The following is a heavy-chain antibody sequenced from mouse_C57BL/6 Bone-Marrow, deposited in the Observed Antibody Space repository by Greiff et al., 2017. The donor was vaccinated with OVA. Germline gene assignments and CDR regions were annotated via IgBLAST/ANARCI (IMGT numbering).Heavy chain of an antibody. D-gene: IGHD1-1*01. CDR1: GYTFTSYW. CDR2: IHPNSGST. V-gene: IGHV1-64*01. J-gene: IGHJ1*03. CDR3: ARDYSGSSPYWYFDV. Sequence: QVQLQQSGAELVKPGASVKLSCKASGYTFTSYWMHWVKQRPGQGLEWIGMIHPNSGSTNYNEKFKSKATLTVDKSSSTAYMQLSSLTSEDSAVYYCARDYSGSSPYWYFDVWGTGTTVTVSS.